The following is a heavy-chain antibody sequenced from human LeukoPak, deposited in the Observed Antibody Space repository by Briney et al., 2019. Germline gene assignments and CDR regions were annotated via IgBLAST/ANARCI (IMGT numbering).Heavy chain of an antibody. Sequence: SGTLSLTCTVSGGSISSSTHYWGWIRQPPGKGLEWIGSIYYRGSTYNNPSLKSRVTISVDTSKNQFSLKLASVTAADTAMYYCVRHEWNSYYYYVDVWGKGTTVTVSS. V-gene: IGHV4-39*01. D-gene: IGHD1-7*01. CDR1: GGSISSSTHY. CDR3: VRHEWNSYYYYVDV. J-gene: IGHJ6*03. CDR2: IYYRGST.